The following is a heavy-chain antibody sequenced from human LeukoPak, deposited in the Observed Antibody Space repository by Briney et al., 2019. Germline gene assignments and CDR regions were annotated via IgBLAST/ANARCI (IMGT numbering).Heavy chain of an antibody. CDR3: ATIGLP. Sequence: GGSLRLSCAASGFTFSHYAMHWVRQAPGKGLEYISAISSDGGSTYYANSVKGRFSISRDNSNNTLNLQMGSLRGEDMAVYYCATIGLPWGQGTLVTVSS. J-gene: IGHJ5*02. V-gene: IGHV3-64*01. CDR1: GFTFSHYA. D-gene: IGHD1-26*01. CDR2: ISSDGGST.